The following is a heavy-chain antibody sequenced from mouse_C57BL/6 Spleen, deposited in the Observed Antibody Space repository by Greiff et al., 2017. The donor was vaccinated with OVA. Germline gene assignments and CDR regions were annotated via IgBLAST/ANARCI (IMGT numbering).Heavy chain of an antibody. Sequence: QVQLQQPGAELVKPGASVKLSCKASGYTFTSYWMQWVKQRPGQGLEWIGEIDPSDSYTNYNQKFKGKATLTVDTASSTAYMQLSSLTSEDSAVYYCARWLLLRCAMDYWGQGTSVTVSS. D-gene: IGHD2-3*01. J-gene: IGHJ4*01. V-gene: IGHV1-50*01. CDR3: ARWLLLRCAMDY. CDR1: GYTFTSYW. CDR2: IDPSDSYT.